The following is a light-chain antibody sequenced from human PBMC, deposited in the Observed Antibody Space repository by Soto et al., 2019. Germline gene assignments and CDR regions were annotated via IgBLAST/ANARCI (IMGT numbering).Light chain of an antibody. CDR1: GIGGNN. Sequence: EIVLTQSPATLSVSQGERATLSCRARGIGGNNLAWYQQKPGQPTRLLIKGASTRATGIPARFSGSWSGTEFTLTISSLQSEDFAVYYCQHYIEWPLTFGGGPKVELK. CDR2: GAS. CDR3: QHYIEWPLT. J-gene: IGKJ4*01. V-gene: IGKV3-15*01.